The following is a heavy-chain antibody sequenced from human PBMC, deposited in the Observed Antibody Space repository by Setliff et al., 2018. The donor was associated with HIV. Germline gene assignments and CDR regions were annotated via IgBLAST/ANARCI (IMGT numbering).Heavy chain of an antibody. D-gene: IGHD6-13*01. J-gene: IGHJ6*02. Sequence: SETLSLTCTVSGGSISSSSYYWGWIRQPPGKGLEWIGSIYYSGSTYYNPSLKSRVTISVDTSKNQFSLKLSSVTAADTAVYYCARRGYSSSWYDYGMDVWGQGTTVTVSS. CDR3: ARRGYSSSWYDYGMDV. CDR1: GGSISSSSYY. CDR2: IYYSGST. V-gene: IGHV4-39*01.